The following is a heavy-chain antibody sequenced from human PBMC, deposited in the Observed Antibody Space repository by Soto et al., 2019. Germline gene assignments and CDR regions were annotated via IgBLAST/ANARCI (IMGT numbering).Heavy chain of an antibody. CDR1: GFTFSNAW. CDR2: IKSKTDGGTT. D-gene: IGHD3-10*01. V-gene: IGHV3-15*07. CDR3: TTASRSILLGVYGMDV. Sequence: GGSLRLSCAASGFTFSNAWMNWVRQAPGKGLEWVGRIKSKTDGGTTDYAAPVKGRFTISRDDSKNTLYLQMNSLKTEDTAVYYCTTASRSILLGVYGMDVWGQGTTVTVSS. J-gene: IGHJ6*02.